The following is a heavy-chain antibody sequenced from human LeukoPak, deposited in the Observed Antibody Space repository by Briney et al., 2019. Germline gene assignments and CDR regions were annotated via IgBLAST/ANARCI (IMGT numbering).Heavy chain of an antibody. V-gene: IGHV5-51*01. CDR1: GYNFPIYW. CDR3: ARRLLGYSNYYFDY. CDR2: IYPDDSNT. D-gene: IGHD4-11*01. Sequence: GESLKISCQGSGYNFPIYWIGWVRQMPGQGLEWMGIIYPDDSNTIYGPSFQGQVTISADKSISTAYLQWSSLKASDTAMYYCARRLLGYSNYYFDYWGQGTLVTVSS. J-gene: IGHJ4*02.